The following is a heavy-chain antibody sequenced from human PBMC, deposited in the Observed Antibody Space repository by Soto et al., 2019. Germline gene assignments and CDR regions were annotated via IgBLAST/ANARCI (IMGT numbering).Heavy chain of an antibody. CDR2: IYPGDSDT. D-gene: IGHD5-12*01. J-gene: IGHJ4*02. CDR3: ARPVTEGMATRYFDY. Sequence: EVQLVQSGAEVKKPGESLKISCKGSGYSFTSYWIGWVRQMPGKGLEWMGIIYPGDSDTRYSPSFQGQVTISADKSIRPAYLQWSSMKAADTAMYDCARPVTEGMATRYFDYWGQGTLVTVSS. V-gene: IGHV5-51*01. CDR1: GYSFTSYW.